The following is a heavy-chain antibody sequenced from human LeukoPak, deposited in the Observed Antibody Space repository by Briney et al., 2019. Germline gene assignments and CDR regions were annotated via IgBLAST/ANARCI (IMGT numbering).Heavy chain of an antibody. CDR1: GFTFSSYS. Sequence: GGSLRLSCAASGFTFSSYSMSWVRQAPGKGLEWVSGISWNSGSIGYADSVKGRFTISRDNAKNSLYLQMNSLRAEDTALYYCAKGGYQLLYYFDYWGQGTLVTVSS. CDR3: AKGGYQLLYYFDY. CDR2: ISWNSGSI. D-gene: IGHD2-2*02. V-gene: IGHV3-9*01. J-gene: IGHJ4*02.